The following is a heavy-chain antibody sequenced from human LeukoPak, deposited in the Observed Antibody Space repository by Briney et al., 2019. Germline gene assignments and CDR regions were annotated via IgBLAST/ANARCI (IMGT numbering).Heavy chain of an antibody. V-gene: IGHV3-23*01. D-gene: IGHD3-9*01. CDR3: AKGRELRYFDWLLRHAFDI. CDR1: GFTFSSYA. CDR2: ISGSGGNT. Sequence: PGGSLRLSCAASGFTFSSYAMSWVRQAPGKGLEWVSAISGSGGNTYYADSVKGRFTISRDNSKNTLYLQMNSLRAEDTAVYYCAKGRELRYFDWLLRHAFDIWGQGTMVTVSS. J-gene: IGHJ3*02.